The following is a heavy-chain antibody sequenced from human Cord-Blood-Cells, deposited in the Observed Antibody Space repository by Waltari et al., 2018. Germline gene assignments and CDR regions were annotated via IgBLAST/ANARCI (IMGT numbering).Heavy chain of an antibody. Sequence: QVQLQQWGAGLLKPSETLSLTCAVYGGSFSGYYWSWIRQPPGKGLEWIGEINHSGSTNYNPSLKSRVTISVDTSKNQFSLKLSSVTAADTAVYYCARGPCPISGSYSDYWGQGTLVTVSS. V-gene: IGHV4-34*01. CDR1: GGSFSGYY. D-gene: IGHD1-26*01. CDR3: ARGPCPISGSYSDY. J-gene: IGHJ4*02. CDR2: INHSGST.